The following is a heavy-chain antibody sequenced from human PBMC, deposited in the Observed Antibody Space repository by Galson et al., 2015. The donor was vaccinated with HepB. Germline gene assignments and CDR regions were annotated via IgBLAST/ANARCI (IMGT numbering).Heavy chain of an antibody. D-gene: IGHD6-13*01. CDR3: AAAGTGGYYQYYMDV. V-gene: IGHV3-23*01. CDR2: VSASGGST. Sequence: SLRLSCAASGFTFYSYAVSWVRQPPGKGLEWVSTVSASGGSTYYADSVKGRFTLSRDNSKNTLSLQMTSLRAEDTAVYYAAAAGTGGYYQYYMDVWGKGTTVTVSS. CDR1: GFTFYSYA. J-gene: IGHJ6*03.